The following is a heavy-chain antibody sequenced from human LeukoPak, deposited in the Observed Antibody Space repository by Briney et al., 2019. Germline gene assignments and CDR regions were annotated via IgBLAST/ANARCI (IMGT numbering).Heavy chain of an antibody. J-gene: IGHJ6*02. Sequence: GGSLRLSCAASGFTFSSYSMNWVRQAPGKGLEWVSSISSSSSYIYYADSVKGRFTISRDNAKNSLYLQMNSLRAEDTAVYYCARDPTDFWSGYRPSYYYYYGMDVWGQGTTVTVYS. V-gene: IGHV3-21*01. CDR1: GFTFSSYS. CDR2: ISSSSSYI. CDR3: ARDPTDFWSGYRPSYYYYYGMDV. D-gene: IGHD3-3*01.